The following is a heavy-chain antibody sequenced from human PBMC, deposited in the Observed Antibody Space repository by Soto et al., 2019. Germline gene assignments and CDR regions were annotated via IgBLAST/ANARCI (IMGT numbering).Heavy chain of an antibody. V-gene: IGHV4-34*01. J-gene: IGHJ5*02. CDR1: GGFLSESY. Sequence: SETLSLTCAVYGGFLSESYWTWIRQPPGKGLEWIGEINHVGGTNYNPSLKSRVTMSVDTSQNQFSLRLIYVTAAATAMYFCVRIRYQLPSSVLWLDPWGQGTPVPVS. CDR3: VRIRYQLPSSVLWLDP. CDR2: INHVGGT. D-gene: IGHD3-16*01.